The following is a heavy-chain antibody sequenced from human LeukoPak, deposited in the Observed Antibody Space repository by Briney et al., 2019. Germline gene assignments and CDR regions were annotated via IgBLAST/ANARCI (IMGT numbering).Heavy chain of an antibody. CDR1: GFTFSDYY. Sequence: GGSLRLSCAASGFTFSDYYMSWIRQAPGKGLEWVSGISWNSGSIGYADSVKGRFTISRDNAENSLYLQMNSLRAEDTALYYCAKDIGYYDSSGYYSDAFDIWGQGTMVTVSS. V-gene: IGHV3-9*01. D-gene: IGHD3-22*01. J-gene: IGHJ3*02. CDR2: ISWNSGSI. CDR3: AKDIGYYDSSGYYSDAFDI.